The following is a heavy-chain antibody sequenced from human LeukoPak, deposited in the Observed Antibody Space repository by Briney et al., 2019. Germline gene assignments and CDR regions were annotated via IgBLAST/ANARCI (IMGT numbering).Heavy chain of an antibody. CDR3: ARDFGSSWYFDY. CDR1: GGSISSYY. CDR2: IYYSGST. V-gene: IGHV4-59*12. J-gene: IGHJ4*02. Sequence: KPSETLSLTCTVSGGSISSYYWSWIRQPPGKGLEWIGYIYYSGSTYYNPSLKSRVTISVDTSKNQFSLKLSSVTAADTAVYYCARDFGSSWYFDYWGQGTLVTVSS. D-gene: IGHD6-13*01.